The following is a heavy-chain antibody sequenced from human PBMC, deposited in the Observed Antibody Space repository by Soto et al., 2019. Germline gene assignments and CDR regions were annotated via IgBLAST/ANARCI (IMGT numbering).Heavy chain of an antibody. Sequence: QLQLQESGPGLVKPSETLSLTCTVSGGSISSSYYWGWIRQPPGKGLEWIGSIYYSGSTYYNPALKSRVTISADTSKNQFSLKLSSVTAADTAVYYCATLWFGESPYWGQGTLVTVSS. V-gene: IGHV4-39*01. CDR1: GGSISSSYY. D-gene: IGHD3-10*01. CDR2: IYYSGST. J-gene: IGHJ4*02. CDR3: ATLWFGESPY.